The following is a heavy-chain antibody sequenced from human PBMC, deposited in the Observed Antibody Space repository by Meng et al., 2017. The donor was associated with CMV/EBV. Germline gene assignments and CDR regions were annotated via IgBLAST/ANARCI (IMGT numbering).Heavy chain of an antibody. V-gene: IGHV4-39*07. Sequence: HLEESGPGLVTPSGTLSLTCTVSGGSISSSSFDWGWIRQPPGKGLEWIGSIYYSGSTYYNPSLKSRVTISVDTSKNQFSLKLSSVTAADTAVYYCVTWLWFGELSGYYFDYWGQGTLVTVSS. CDR1: GGSISSSSFD. D-gene: IGHD3-10*01. CDR2: IYYSGST. J-gene: IGHJ4*02. CDR3: VTWLWFGELSGYYFDY.